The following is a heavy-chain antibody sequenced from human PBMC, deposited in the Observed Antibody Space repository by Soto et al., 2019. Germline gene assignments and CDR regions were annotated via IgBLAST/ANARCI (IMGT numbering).Heavy chain of an antibody. CDR2: ISGSGGST. V-gene: IGHV3-23*01. J-gene: IGHJ4*02. D-gene: IGHD4-17*01. CDR3: AKHPHDYGTAFDY. Sequence: HPGGSLRLSCAASGFTFSSYAMSWVRQAPGTVLEWVSAISGSGGSTYYADSVKGRFTISRDNAKDTLYLQMNGLGAEDTAVYYCAKHPHDYGTAFDYWGQGTLVTISS. CDR1: GFTFSSYA.